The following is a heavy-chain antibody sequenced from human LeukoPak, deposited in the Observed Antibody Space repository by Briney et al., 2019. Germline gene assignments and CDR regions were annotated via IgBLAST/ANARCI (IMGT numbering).Heavy chain of an antibody. J-gene: IGHJ4*02. CDR3: ARDGSSSLSSSAPPPTDFVY. V-gene: IGHV3-7*01. D-gene: IGHD6-6*01. Sequence: TGGSLRLSCAAPGFTFSTYWMSWVRQAPGKGLEWVANIKQDRSQKQYVDSVKGRFTISRDDAKNSLYLQMNSLRAEDTAVYYCARDGSSSLSSSAPPPTDFVYWRQGTLVTVSS. CDR1: GFTFSTYW. CDR2: IKQDRSQK.